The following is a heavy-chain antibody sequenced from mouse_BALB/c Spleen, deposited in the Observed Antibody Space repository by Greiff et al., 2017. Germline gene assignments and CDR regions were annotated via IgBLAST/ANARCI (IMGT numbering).Heavy chain of an antibody. CDR1: GYTFTSYV. V-gene: IGHV1-14*01. CDR3: ARRGGNGNFDY. D-gene: IGHD2-1*01. Sequence: VQLKESGPELVKPGASVKMSCKASGYTFTSYVMHWVKQKPGQGLEWIGYINPYNDGTKYNEKFKGKATLTSDKSSSTAYMELSSLTSEDSAVYYCARRGGNGNFDYWGQGTTLTVSS. J-gene: IGHJ2*01. CDR2: INPYNDGT.